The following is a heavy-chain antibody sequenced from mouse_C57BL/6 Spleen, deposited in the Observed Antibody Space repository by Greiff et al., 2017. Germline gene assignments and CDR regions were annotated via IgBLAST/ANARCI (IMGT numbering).Heavy chain of an antibody. CDR2: IDPSDSYT. CDR1: GYTFTSYW. CDR3: AKGGSKGAMDY. D-gene: IGHD2-5*01. V-gene: IGHV1-69*01. J-gene: IGHJ4*01. Sequence: QVQLQQPGAELVMPGASVKLSCKASGYTFTSYWMHWVKQRPGQGLEWIGEIDPSDSYTNYNQKFKGKSTLTVDKSSSTAYMQLSSLTSADSAAFYCAKGGSKGAMDYWGQGTSVTVSS.